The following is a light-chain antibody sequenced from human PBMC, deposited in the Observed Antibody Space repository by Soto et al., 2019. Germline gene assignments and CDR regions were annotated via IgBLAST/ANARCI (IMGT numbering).Light chain of an antibody. CDR1: QSLLHSNENNY. V-gene: IGKV2-28*01. CDR2: LGS. J-gene: IGKJ3*01. CDR3: MQPLQTPCT. Sequence: DIVMTQSPLSLPVTPGESASISCRSSQSLLHSNENNYLDWYLQKPGQSPQLLIYLGSNRASGVPDRFSGSGSGTDFTLKISRVEAEDVGVYYCMQPLQTPCTFGPGTKVEIK.